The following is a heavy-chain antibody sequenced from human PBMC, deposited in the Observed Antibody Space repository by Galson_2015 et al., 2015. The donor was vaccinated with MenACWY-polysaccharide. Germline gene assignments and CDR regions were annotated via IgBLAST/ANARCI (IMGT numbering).Heavy chain of an antibody. CDR1: GFTFITYA. Sequence: SLRLSCAASGFTFITYAMSWVRQAPGKGLEWVGNTNQDGSVKFYVDSVKGRFTISRDNAKNSLYLQMDNLKAGDSAVYYCTNGGLWGQGTLVTVSS. CDR2: TNQDGSVK. CDR3: TNGGL. D-gene: IGHD3-16*01. V-gene: IGHV3-7*01. J-gene: IGHJ4*02.